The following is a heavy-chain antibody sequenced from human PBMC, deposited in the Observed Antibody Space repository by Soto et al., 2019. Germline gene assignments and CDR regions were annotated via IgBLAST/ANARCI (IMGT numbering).Heavy chain of an antibody. D-gene: IGHD6-19*01. Sequence: LSLTGIGSGGSISNYYWSWIRQPPGKGLEWIGYVYYSQNTNYNPSLQSRVTISVDTSNNQFSLNLSSVTAADTAVYYCAREIRNGDGWYYSDSWGQGTLVTVSS. J-gene: IGHJ4*02. CDR1: GGSISNYY. CDR3: AREIRNGDGWYYSDS. V-gene: IGHV4-59*01. CDR2: VYYSQNT.